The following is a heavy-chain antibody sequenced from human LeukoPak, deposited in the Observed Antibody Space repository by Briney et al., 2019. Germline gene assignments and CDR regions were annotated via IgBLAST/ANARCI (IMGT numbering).Heavy chain of an antibody. CDR1: GGSISSYY. CDR2: IYYSGST. V-gene: IGHV4-59*08. CDR3: ARLRGTAMVPYWYFDL. Sequence: SETLSLTCTVSGGSISSYYWSWIRRPPGKGLEWIGYIYYSGSTNYNPSLKSRLTISVDTSKNQFSLKLSSVTAADTAVYYCARLRGTAMVPYWYFDLWGRGTLVTVSS. J-gene: IGHJ2*01. D-gene: IGHD5-18*01.